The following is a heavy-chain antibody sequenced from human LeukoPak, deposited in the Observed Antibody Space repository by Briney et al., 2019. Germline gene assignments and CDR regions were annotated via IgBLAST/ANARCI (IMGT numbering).Heavy chain of an antibody. D-gene: IGHD3-9*01. CDR2: ISAYNGNT. J-gene: IGHJ4*02. CDR1: GYTFTSYG. CDR3: ARDSRDILTGYPTP. V-gene: IGHV1-18*01. Sequence: ASVKVSCKASGYTFTSYGISWVRQAPGQGLEWMGWISAYNGNTNYAQKLQGRVTMTTDTSTSTAYMELRSLRSDDTAVYYCARDSRDILTGYPTPWGQGTLVTVSS.